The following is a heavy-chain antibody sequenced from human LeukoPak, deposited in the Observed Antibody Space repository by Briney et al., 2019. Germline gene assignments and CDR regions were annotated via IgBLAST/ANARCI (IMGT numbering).Heavy chain of an antibody. CDR3: AKSPYCSSTSCYCDS. CDR1: GFTFSSYP. Sequence: GGSLRLSCAASGFTFSSYPLSWVRQAPGKGLEWVSSVSDSGAVTKYADSVKGRFTISRDNSKNTLYLQMNSLRAEDTAVYYCAKSPYCSSTSCYCDSWGQGTLVTVSS. D-gene: IGHD2-2*01. CDR2: VSDSGAVT. J-gene: IGHJ5*01. V-gene: IGHV3-23*01.